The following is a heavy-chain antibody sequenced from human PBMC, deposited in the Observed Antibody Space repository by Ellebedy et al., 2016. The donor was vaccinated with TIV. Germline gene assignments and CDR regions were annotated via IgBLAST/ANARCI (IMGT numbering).Heavy chain of an antibody. V-gene: IGHV3-53*01. Sequence: PGGSLRLSCAASGFTVSSYYMSWVRQAPGKGLEWVSVIYSGGSTYYADSVKGRITISRDNSKKTMYLQMNSLRAEDTAVYYCARRPNYKGMDLWGQGTTVTVSS. D-gene: IGHD6-6*01. CDR3: ARRPNYKGMDL. CDR1: GFTVSSYY. J-gene: IGHJ6*01. CDR2: IYSGGST.